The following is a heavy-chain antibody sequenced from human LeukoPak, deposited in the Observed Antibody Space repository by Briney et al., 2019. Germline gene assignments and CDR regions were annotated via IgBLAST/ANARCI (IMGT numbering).Heavy chain of an antibody. CDR3: ARDYYDSSGYYRLYWYFDL. V-gene: IGHV4-59*01. D-gene: IGHD3-22*01. CDR2: IYYSGST. J-gene: IGHJ2*01. Sequence: KPSETLSLTCTVSGGSISSYYWSWIRQPPGKGLEWIGYIYYSGSTNYNPSLKSRVTISVDTSKNQFSLKLSSVTAADTAVYYCARDYYDSSGYYRLYWYFDLWGRGTLVTVSS. CDR1: GGSISSYY.